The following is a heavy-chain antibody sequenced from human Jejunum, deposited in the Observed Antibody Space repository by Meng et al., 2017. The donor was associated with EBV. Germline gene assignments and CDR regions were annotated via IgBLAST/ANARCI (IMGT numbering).Heavy chain of an antibody. D-gene: IGHD2-21*02. V-gene: IGHV1-18*01. J-gene: IGHJ4*02. CDR2: ISAYNANT. CDR3: ASGGVVVSGSYYFDY. Sequence: QVHLWQSGAVVKKPGASVKVSCKVSGYTYSSYGISWVRQAPGQGLEWMGWISAYNANTNYAQNFQGRVTLTTDTSTNTAYMDLRSLTSDDTALYYCASGGVVVSGSYYFDYWGQGTLVTVSS. CDR1: GYTYSSYG.